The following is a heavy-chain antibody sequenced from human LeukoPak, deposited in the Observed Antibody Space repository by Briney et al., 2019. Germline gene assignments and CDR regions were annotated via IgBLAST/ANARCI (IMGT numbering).Heavy chain of an antibody. CDR2: ISSSGSTI. J-gene: IGHJ4*02. CDR1: GFTFSSYE. CDR3: ARETPDSSGWD. Sequence: TGGSLRLSCAASGFTFSSYEMNWVRQAPGKGLEWVSYISSSGSTIYYADSVKGRFTISRDNAKNSLYLQMNSLRAEDTAVYYCARETPDSSGWDWGQGTLVTVSS. D-gene: IGHD6-19*01. V-gene: IGHV3-48*03.